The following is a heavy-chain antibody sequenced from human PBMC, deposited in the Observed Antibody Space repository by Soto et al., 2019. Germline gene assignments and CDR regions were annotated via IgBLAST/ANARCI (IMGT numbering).Heavy chain of an antibody. CDR2: IYYSGST. D-gene: IGHD2-15*01. J-gene: IGHJ3*02. V-gene: IGHV4-59*01. Sequence: SETLSLTCPVSGGSISTYYWSWIRQPPGKGLEWIGYIYYSGSTNYNPPLKSRVIISVDTSRNQFSLRLNSVTTADTAGYYCARVGTDGYCSGGSCWGAFDIWGQGTMVTVSS. CDR1: GGSISTYY. CDR3: ARVGTDGYCSGGSCWGAFDI.